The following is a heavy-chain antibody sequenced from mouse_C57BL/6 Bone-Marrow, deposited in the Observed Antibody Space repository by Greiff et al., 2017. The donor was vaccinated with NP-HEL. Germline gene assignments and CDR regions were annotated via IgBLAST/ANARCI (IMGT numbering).Heavy chain of an antibody. D-gene: IGHD1-1*01. J-gene: IGHJ3*01. CDR1: GYTFTDYE. CDR2: IDPETGGT. CDR3: TATVVPFAY. Sequence: VQLQQSGAELVRPGASVTLSCKASGYTFTDYEMHWVKQTPVHGLEWIGAIDPETGGTAYNQKFKGKALLTADKSSSTAYMELRSLTSEDSAVYYCTATVVPFAYWGQGTLVTVSA. V-gene: IGHV1-15*01.